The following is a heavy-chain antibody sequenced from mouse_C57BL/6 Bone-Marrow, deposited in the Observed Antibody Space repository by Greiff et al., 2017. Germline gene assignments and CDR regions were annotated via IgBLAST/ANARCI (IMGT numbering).Heavy chain of an antibody. CDR1: GYSFTDYN. V-gene: IGHV1-39*01. J-gene: IGHJ4*01. Sequence: VQLKQSGPELVKPGASVKISCKASGYSFTDYNMNWVKQSNGKSLEWIGVINPNYGTTSYNQKFKGKATLTVDQSSSTAYMQLNSLTSEDSAVDYCARWGDSSGSYAMDYWGQGTSVTVSS. CDR2: INPNYGTT. D-gene: IGHD3-2*02. CDR3: ARWGDSSGSYAMDY.